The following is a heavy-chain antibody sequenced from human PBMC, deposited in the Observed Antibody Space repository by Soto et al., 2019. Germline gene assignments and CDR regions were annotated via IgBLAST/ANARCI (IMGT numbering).Heavy chain of an antibody. V-gene: IGHV1-18*01. J-gene: IGHJ4*02. CDR2: ISANNVNT. CDR3: ARDRGSYALDY. D-gene: IGHD1-26*01. Sequence: QVQLVQSGAEVKKPGASVKVSCRASGYTFTSYGISWVRQAPGQGLEGRGWISANNVNTNYVQKLKGRVTMTTDTSTSTAYMELRSLRSDDTAVYYCARDRGSYALDYWGQGTLVTVSS. CDR1: GYTFTSYG.